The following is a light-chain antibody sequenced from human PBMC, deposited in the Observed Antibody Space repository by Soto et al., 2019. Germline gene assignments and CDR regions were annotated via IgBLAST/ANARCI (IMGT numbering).Light chain of an antibody. CDR2: GAS. Sequence: EIVMTQSPATLSASPGERVTLSCRASQSVSVNLAWYQQNPGQAPRLLIYGASTRATGIPARFSGSGSGTECTLTISSLQSEDFAVYYCQHYNNWPPWTFGQGTKVEIK. CDR1: QSVSVN. J-gene: IGKJ1*01. V-gene: IGKV3-15*01. CDR3: QHYNNWPPWT.